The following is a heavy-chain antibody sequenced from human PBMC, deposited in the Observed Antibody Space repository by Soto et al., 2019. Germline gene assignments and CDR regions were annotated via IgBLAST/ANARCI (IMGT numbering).Heavy chain of an antibody. CDR1: GGTFSSYT. CDR3: AIDVGPWESSGYSWDGY. V-gene: IGHV1-69*02. Sequence: SVKVSCKASGGTFSSYTIIWVRQAPGQGLEWMGRIIPILGIANYAQKFQGRVTITAGKSTRTAYMELSSLRSEDTAGYYCAIDVGPWESSGYSWDGYWGEGTLVTDAS. D-gene: IGHD3-22*01. J-gene: IGHJ4*02. CDR2: IIPILGIA.